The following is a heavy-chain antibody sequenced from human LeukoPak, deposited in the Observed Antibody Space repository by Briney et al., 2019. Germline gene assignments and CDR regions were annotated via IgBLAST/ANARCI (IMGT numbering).Heavy chain of an antibody. V-gene: IGHV3-48*03. J-gene: IGHJ6*03. CDR3: ARGGFCSGGSCPVDYYYYMDV. CDR2: ISSSSSTI. CDR1: GFTFSSYE. D-gene: IGHD2-15*01. Sequence: GGSLRLSCAASGFTFSSYEMNWVRQAPGKGLEWVSYISSSSSTIYYADSVKGRFTISRDNAKNTLYLQLNSLRAEDTAVYYCARGGFCSGGSCPVDYYYYMDVWGKGTTVTVSS.